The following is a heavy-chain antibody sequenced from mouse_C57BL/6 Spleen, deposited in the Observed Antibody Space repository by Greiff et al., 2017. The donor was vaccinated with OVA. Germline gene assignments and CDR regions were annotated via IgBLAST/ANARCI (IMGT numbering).Heavy chain of an antibody. V-gene: IGHV1-80*01. Sequence: QVQLQQSGAELVKPGASVKISCKAPGYAFSSYWLNWVKQRPGKGLEWIGQIYPGDGDTNYNGKFKGKATLTADKSSSTAYMQLSSLTSEDSAVYFCARGDYYSNYAAMDYWGQGTSVTVSS. CDR3: ARGDYYSNYAAMDY. J-gene: IGHJ4*01. D-gene: IGHD2-5*01. CDR1: GYAFSSYW. CDR2: IYPGDGDT.